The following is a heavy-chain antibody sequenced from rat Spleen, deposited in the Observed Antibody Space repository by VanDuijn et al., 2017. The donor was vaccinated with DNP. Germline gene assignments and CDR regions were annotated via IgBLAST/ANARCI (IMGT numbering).Heavy chain of an antibody. CDR2: VNSAGTT. CDR1: GYSITSSYR. D-gene: IGHD1-7*01. Sequence: EVQLQESGPGLVKTSQSLSLTCSVTGYSITSSYRWNWIRKFPGNKLEWMGSVNSAGTTNYNPSLKSRISITRDTSKNQLFLQVNSVTTEDTATYYCARWVWYFDYWGQGIIVTVSS. V-gene: IGHV3-3*01. CDR3: ARWVWYFDY. J-gene: IGHJ2*01.